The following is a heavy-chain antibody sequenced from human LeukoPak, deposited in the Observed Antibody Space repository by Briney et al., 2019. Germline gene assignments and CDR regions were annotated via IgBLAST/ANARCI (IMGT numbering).Heavy chain of an antibody. CDR2: IRYDGSNR. CDR1: GFTFSSYG. Sequence: GGSLRLSCAASGFTFSSYGMHWVRQAPGKGLEWVAFIRYDGSNRYYADSVKGRFTISRDNSKNTLYLQMNSLRAEDTAVYYCAKDYLRVTLPAFFDPWGQGTLVTVSS. D-gene: IGHD2-2*01. V-gene: IGHV3-30*02. CDR3: AKDYLRVTLPAFFDP. J-gene: IGHJ5*02.